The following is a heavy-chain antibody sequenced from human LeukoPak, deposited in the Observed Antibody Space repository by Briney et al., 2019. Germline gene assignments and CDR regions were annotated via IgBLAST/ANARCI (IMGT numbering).Heavy chain of an antibody. Sequence: ASVKVSCKVSGYTLTELSMHWVRQAPGKGLEWMGGFDSEDGETIYAQKFQGRVTMTEDTSTDTAYMELSSLRSEDTAVYYCATADDFWSGFGYWGQGTLVTASS. D-gene: IGHD3-3*01. CDR1: GYTLTELS. CDR2: FDSEDGET. J-gene: IGHJ4*02. CDR3: ATADDFWSGFGY. V-gene: IGHV1-24*01.